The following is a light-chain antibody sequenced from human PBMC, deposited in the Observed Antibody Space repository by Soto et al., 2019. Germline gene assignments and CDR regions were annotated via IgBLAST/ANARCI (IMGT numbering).Light chain of an antibody. J-gene: IGKJ5*01. V-gene: IGKV3-11*01. CDR1: PSVPNY. CDR3: QQRNIWPPVT. Sequence: EVVLTQSPATLSLSPGERATLSCRASPSVPNYLAWYQQKPGQAPRLLIYGAFNRATGIPARFSGSGSGADFTLTISSLEPEDFAVYYCQQRNIWPPVTFGQGTRPAIK. CDR2: GAF.